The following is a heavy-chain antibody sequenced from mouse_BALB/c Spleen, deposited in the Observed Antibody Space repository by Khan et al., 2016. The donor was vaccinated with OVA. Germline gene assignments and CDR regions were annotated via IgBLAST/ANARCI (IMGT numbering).Heavy chain of an antibody. D-gene: IGHD1-1*01. CDR2: ILPGSGSN. Sequence: EDGAELMKPGASVKISCKATGYTFSSYWIEWVKQRPGHGLEWIGEILPGSGSNNYNEKFKGKATFTADTSSNTAYMQLSSLTSEDSAVYYCARGNYYGSSSWFGYWGQGTLVTVS. V-gene: IGHV1-9*01. J-gene: IGHJ3*01. CDR1: GYTFSSYW. CDR3: ARGNYYGSSSWFGY.